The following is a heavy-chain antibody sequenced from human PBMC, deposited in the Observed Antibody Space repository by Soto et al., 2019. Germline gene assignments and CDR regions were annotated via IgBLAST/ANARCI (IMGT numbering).Heavy chain of an antibody. V-gene: IGHV4-30-2*01. D-gene: IGHD2-2*01. CDR1: GDSTTSGDYS. Sequence: SETLSLTCTASGDSTTSGDYSWSWIRQPPGKGLEWLGYIYRTGNTHYSPSLKSRVSISQDRSKNQFSLELTSVTAADTAVYYCARGDYQYSIDYWGQGTLVTVYS. J-gene: IGHJ4*02. CDR3: ARGDYQYSIDY. CDR2: IYRTGNT.